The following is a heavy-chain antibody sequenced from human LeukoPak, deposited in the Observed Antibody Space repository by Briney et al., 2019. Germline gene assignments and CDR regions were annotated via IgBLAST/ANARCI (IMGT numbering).Heavy chain of an antibody. J-gene: IGHJ4*02. CDR1: GFTFDDYA. D-gene: IGHD3-22*01. CDR3: ARHSYYYDTSGWGFLDY. V-gene: IGHV3-20*04. Sequence: GGSLRLSCAASGFTFDDYAVSWVRQVPGKGLEWVSGINWNGANTGYADSVKGRSVISRDAAKRSLSLQMDSLRAEDTAFYYCARHSYYYDTSGWGFLDYWGQGTLVTVSS. CDR2: INWNGANT.